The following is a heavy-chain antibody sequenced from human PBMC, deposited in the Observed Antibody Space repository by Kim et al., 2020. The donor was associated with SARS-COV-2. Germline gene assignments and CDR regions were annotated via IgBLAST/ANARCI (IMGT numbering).Heavy chain of an antibody. CDR1: GFTFSSYS. Sequence: GGSLRLSCAASGFTFSSYSMNWVRQAPGKGLEWVSSISSSSSYIYYADSVKGRFTISRDNAKNSLYLQMNSLRAEDTAVYYCARARSSWELSYDYWGQGTLVTVSS. J-gene: IGHJ4*02. CDR3: ARARSSWELSYDY. D-gene: IGHD1-26*01. V-gene: IGHV3-21*01. CDR2: ISSSSSYI.